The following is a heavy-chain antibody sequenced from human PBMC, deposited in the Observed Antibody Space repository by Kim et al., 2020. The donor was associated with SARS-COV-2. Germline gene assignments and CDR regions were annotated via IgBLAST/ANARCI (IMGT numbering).Heavy chain of an antibody. J-gene: IGHJ2*01. V-gene: IGHV4-61*01. Sequence: SETLSLTCSVSGGSVSSASDYWSWIRQPPGKGLEWIGYIYYSDISNYNPSLQSRVTMSIDTSRNQFSLTVSSVTAVATAIYYCARGWVGQRRAFWYFDL. CDR3: ARGWVGQRRAFWYFDL. CDR2: IYYSDIS. D-gene: IGHD6-25*01. CDR1: GGSVSSASDY.